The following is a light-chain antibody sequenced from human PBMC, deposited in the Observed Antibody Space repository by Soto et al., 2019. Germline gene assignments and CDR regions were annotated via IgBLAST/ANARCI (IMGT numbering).Light chain of an antibody. CDR3: CSYAGGYTFV. CDR2: DAT. V-gene: IGLV2-11*01. Sequence: QSALTQPRSVSGSPGQSVTISCTGASGNIGDYNFVSWYQLHPDKAPKVIIYDATNRPSGVPDRFSGSKSGNTASLTISGLQAEDEADYYCCSYAGGYTFVFGNGTKVTVL. J-gene: IGLJ1*01. CDR1: SGNIGDYNF.